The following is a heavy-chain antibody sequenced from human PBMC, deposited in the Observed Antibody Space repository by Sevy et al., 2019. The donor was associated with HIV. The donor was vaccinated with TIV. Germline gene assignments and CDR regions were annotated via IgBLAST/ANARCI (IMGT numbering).Heavy chain of an antibody. Sequence: GGSLRLSCAASGFTFRSYVMSWVRQAPGKGLEWVSGISGSGGSTYYADSVKGRFTISRDSSKNTLYLQMNSLRAEDTAVYYCAKAKTVAAGFDYWGQGTLVTVSS. J-gene: IGHJ4*02. D-gene: IGHD2-15*01. V-gene: IGHV3-23*01. CDR1: GFTFRSYV. CDR3: AKAKTVAAGFDY. CDR2: ISGSGGST.